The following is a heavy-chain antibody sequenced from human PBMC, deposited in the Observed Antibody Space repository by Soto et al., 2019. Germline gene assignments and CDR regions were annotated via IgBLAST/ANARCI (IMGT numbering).Heavy chain of an antibody. CDR1: GYTFTSYD. CDR2: MNPNSGNT. V-gene: IGHV1-8*01. CDR3: AREHSSSWRFDY. D-gene: IGHD6-13*01. Sequence: ASVQVSCKASGYTFTSYDINWVRQATGQGLEWMGWMNPNSGNTGYAQKFQGRFTMTRNTSISTAYMELSSLRSEDTAVYYCAREHSSSWRFDYWGQGTLVTVSS. J-gene: IGHJ4*02.